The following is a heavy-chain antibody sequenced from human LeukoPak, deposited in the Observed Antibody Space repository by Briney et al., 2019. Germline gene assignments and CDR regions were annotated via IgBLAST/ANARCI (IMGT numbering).Heavy chain of an antibody. J-gene: IGHJ4*02. CDR1: GGSISSYY. D-gene: IGHD1-26*01. CDR2: IYYSGST. CDR3: AGGYSGSYYDQYYFDY. Sequence: SETLSLTCTVSGGSISSYYWSWIRQPPGKGLEWIGYIYYSGSTNYNPSLMSRVTISVDTSKNQFSLKLSSVTAADTAVYYCAGGYSGSYYDQYYFDYWGQGTLVTVSS. V-gene: IGHV4-59*01.